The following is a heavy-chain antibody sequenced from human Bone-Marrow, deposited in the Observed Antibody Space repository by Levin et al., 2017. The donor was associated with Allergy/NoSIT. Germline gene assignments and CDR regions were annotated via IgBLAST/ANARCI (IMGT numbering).Heavy chain of an antibody. V-gene: IGHV1-2*02. J-gene: IGHJ6*02. CDR2: INPNSGGT. CDR3: AREGGKGIYYYYGMDV. D-gene: IGHD2-15*01. Sequence: ASVKVSCKASGYTFTGYYMHWVRQAPGQGLEWMGWINPNSGGTNYAQKFQGRVTMTRDTSISTAYMELSRLRSDDTAVYYCAREGGKGIYYYYGMDVWGQGTTVTVSS. CDR1: GYTFTGYY.